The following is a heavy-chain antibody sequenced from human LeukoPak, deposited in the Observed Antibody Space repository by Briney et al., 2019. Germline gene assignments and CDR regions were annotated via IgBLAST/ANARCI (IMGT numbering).Heavy chain of an antibody. J-gene: IGHJ4*02. D-gene: IGHD6-19*01. CDR2: VNPNSGGT. CDR1: GYTFTGYY. V-gene: IGHV1-2*02. Sequence: ASVKVSCKASGYTFTGYYMHWVRQAPGQGLEWMGWVNPNSGGTNYAQKFQGRFTMTRDTSINTAYMEVSGLRSDDTAVYYCSRGAPTIAMTGTGLDYWGQGTLVAVSS. CDR3: SRGAPTIAMTGTGLDY.